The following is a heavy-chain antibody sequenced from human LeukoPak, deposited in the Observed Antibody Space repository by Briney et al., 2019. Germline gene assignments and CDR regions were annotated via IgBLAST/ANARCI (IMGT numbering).Heavy chain of an antibody. V-gene: IGHV4-34*01. CDR3: ARGRRIGRRTGMGYFDY. CDR1: GGSFSGYY. D-gene: IGHD5-18*01. Sequence: SETLSLTCAVYGGSFSGYYWSWIRQPPGKGLEWIGEINHSGSTNYNPSLKSRVTISVDTSKNQFSLKLSSVTAADTAVYYCARGRRIGRRTGMGYFDYWGQGTLVTVSS. J-gene: IGHJ4*02. CDR2: INHSGST.